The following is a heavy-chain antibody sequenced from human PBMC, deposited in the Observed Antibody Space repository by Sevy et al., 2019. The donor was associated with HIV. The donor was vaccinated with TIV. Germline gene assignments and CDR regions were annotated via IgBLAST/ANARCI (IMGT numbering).Heavy chain of an antibody. J-gene: IGHJ6*02. CDR1: GDSIIDYY. D-gene: IGHD6-19*01. CDR3: ARDTSGYSSGWYPYYHYYGIDV. V-gene: IGHV4-59*01. Sequence: SETLSLTCTVSGDSIIDYYWSWIRQPPGKGLEWIGYIHNRGRYNYNPSLKSRVTISGDASKNQFSLKLSSVTAADTAVYYCARDTSGYSSGWYPYYHYYGIDVWGQGTTVTVSS. CDR2: IHNRGRY.